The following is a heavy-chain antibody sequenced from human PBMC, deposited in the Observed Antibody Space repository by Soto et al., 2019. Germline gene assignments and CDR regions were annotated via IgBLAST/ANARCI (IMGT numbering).Heavy chain of an antibody. D-gene: IGHD6-19*01. V-gene: IGHV3-23*01. J-gene: IGHJ6*02. CDR2: ISTGGDNT. Sequence: GKGLEWVSTISTGGDNTYSADSVKGRFTISRDNSKNTLYLQMNSLRAEDTAVYYCAQDSDSSSSGRYGMDVWGQGTTVPVSS. CDR3: AQDSDSSSSGRYGMDV.